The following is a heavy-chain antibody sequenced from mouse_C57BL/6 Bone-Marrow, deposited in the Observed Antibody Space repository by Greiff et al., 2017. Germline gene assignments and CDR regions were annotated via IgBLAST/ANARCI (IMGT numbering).Heavy chain of an antibody. CDR3: ARGDNPYGPIRGMDY. J-gene: IGHJ4*01. V-gene: IGHV3-6*01. Sequence: EVQLQQSGPGLAKPSQSLSLTCSVTGYSITSGYYWNWIRQFPGTKLEWMGYISYDGSNNYNPSLKNRISITRDTSKNHFFLKLNSVTTEDTATYYCARGDNPYGPIRGMDYWGQGTSVTVAS. CDR2: ISYDGSN. D-gene: IGHD2-10*02. CDR1: GYSITSGYY.